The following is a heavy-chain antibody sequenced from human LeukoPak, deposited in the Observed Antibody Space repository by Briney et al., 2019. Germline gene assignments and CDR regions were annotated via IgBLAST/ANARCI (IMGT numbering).Heavy chain of an antibody. CDR2: FYYSGST. V-gene: IGHV4-59*01. D-gene: IGHD5-12*01. J-gene: IGHJ3*02. Sequence: SETLSFTCTVSGRSISSSYWSWIRQPPGKGLNWCGYFYYSGSTNYTPSLKSRVTISVDTSKNQFSLKLSSVAAADTAVYYCARDIFLRVATQVGDAFDIWGQGTMVTVSS. CDR1: GRSISSSY. CDR3: ARDIFLRVATQVGDAFDI.